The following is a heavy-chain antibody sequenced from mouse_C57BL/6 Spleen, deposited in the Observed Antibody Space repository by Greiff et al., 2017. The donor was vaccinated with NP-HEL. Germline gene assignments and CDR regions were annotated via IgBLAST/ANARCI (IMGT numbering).Heavy chain of an antibody. J-gene: IGHJ1*03. CDR3: ARDSSYWYFDV. Sequence: QVQLKESGAELARPGASVKMSCKASGYTFTSYTMHWVKQRPGQGLEWIGYINPSSGYTKYNQKFKDKATLTADKSSSTAYMQLSSLTSEDSAVYYCARDSSYWYFDVWGTGTTVTVSS. V-gene: IGHV1-4*01. D-gene: IGHD1-1*01. CDR1: GYTFTSYT. CDR2: INPSSGYT.